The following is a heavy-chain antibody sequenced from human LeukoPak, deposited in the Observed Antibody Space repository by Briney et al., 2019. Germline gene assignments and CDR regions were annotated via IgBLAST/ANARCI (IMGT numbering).Heavy chain of an antibody. Sequence: SVKVSCKASGGTFISYAISWVRQAPGQGLEWMGRIILILGIANYAQKFQGRVTITADKSTSTAYMELSSLRSEDTAVYYCARDTMVRGVIGPFDIWGQGTMVTVSS. CDR2: IILILGIA. V-gene: IGHV1-69*04. CDR3: ARDTMVRGVIGPFDI. CDR1: GGTFISYA. D-gene: IGHD3-10*01. J-gene: IGHJ3*02.